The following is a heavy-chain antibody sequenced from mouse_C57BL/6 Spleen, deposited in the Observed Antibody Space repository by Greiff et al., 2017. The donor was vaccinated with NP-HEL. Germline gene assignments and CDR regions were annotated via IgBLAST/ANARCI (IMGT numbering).Heavy chain of an antibody. CDR2: IWGDGST. D-gene: IGHD1-1*01. Sequence: VQLLESGPGLVAPSQSLSITCTVSGFSLTSYGVSWVRQPPGKGLEWLGVIWGDGSTNYHSALISRLSISKDNSKSQVFLKLNSLQTDDTATYYCAKQGITTVGEGNDYAMDYWGQGTSVTVSS. CDR3: AKQGITTVGEGNDYAMDY. CDR1: GFSLTSYG. J-gene: IGHJ4*01. V-gene: IGHV2-3*01.